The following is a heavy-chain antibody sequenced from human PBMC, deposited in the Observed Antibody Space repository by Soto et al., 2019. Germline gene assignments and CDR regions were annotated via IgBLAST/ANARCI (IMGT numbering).Heavy chain of an antibody. V-gene: IGHV4-4*07. CDR1: GGSISSYY. CDR3: ARNSPRSKRGYYYYCGMEV. D-gene: IGHD3-10*01. CDR2: IYTSGST. Sequence: NPSETLSLTCTVSGGSISSYYWSWIRQPPGKGLEWIGRIYTSGSTNYTPSLKSRITMSVDTSKNQFYLKLSSVTAADTAVYSCARNSPRSKRGYYYYCGMEVWGQGTTVTVSS. J-gene: IGHJ6*02.